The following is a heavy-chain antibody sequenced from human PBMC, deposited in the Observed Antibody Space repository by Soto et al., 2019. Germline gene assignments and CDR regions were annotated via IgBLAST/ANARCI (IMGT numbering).Heavy chain of an antibody. CDR1: GFSLSTSGVS. J-gene: IGHJ4*02. Sequence: QITLKESGPTLVKPTQTLTLTCTFSGFSLSTSGVSVGWIRQPPGKALEWLALIYWDDDKRLSPSQKSRLTITKDTTNNQVVLAMSDMDPVDTATYYCAHRYGSGGRCLTCGHWGQGTLVTVSS. D-gene: IGHD2-15*01. V-gene: IGHV2-5*02. CDR2: IYWDDDK. CDR3: AHRYGSGGRCLTCGH.